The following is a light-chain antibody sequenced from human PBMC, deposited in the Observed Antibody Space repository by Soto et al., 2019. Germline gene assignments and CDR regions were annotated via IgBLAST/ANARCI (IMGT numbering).Light chain of an antibody. CDR1: QSISSW. CDR3: QQYNSMGT. CDR2: DAS. V-gene: IGKV1-5*01. Sequence: DIQITQSPSTLSASVGDGVTITCRASQSISSWLAWYQQKPGKAPKLLIYDASSLESGVPSRLSGSGSGTEFTLTIRSLQPDDFATYYCQQYNSMGTFGQGTKVDIK. J-gene: IGKJ1*01.